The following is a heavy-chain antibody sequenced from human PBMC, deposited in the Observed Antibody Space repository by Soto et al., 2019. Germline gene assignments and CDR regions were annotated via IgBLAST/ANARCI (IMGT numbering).Heavy chain of an antibody. D-gene: IGHD6-19*01. CDR3: AKDPGQWLGKYYYYGMDV. CDR1: GFTFSSYA. Sequence: EVQLLESGGGLVQPGGSLRLSCAASGFTFSSYAMSWVRQAPGKGLEWVSAISGSGGSTYYADSVKGRFTISRDNSKNTLYLQMNSLRAEDTAVYYCAKDPGQWLGKYYYYGMDVWGQGTTVTVSS. J-gene: IGHJ6*02. CDR2: ISGSGGST. V-gene: IGHV3-23*01.